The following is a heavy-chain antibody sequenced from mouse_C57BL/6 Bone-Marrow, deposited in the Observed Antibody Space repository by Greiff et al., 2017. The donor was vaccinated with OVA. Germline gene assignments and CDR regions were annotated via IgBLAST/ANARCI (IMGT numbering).Heavy chain of an antibody. Sequence: QVQLQQPGAELVKPGASVQLSCKASGYTFTSYWMHWVKQRPGQGLEWIGMIHPNSGSTNYNEKFKSKATLTVDKSSSTAYMQLSSLTSEDSAVYYCARAHITTVVATDYWGQGTTLTVSS. D-gene: IGHD1-1*01. V-gene: IGHV1-64*01. CDR2: IHPNSGST. CDR3: ARAHITTVVATDY. J-gene: IGHJ2*01. CDR1: GYTFTSYW.